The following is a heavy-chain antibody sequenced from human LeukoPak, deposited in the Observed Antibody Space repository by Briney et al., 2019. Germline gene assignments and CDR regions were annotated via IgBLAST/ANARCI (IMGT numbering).Heavy chain of an antibody. CDR2: INHSGST. Sequence: PSETLSLTCAVYGGSFSGYYWSWIRQPPGKGLEWIGEINHSGSTNYNPSLKSRVTISVDTSKNQFSLKLSSVTAADTAVYYCARVVRIRRAMIPNRGNWYFDLWGRGTLVTVSS. J-gene: IGHJ2*01. V-gene: IGHV4-34*01. D-gene: IGHD1-14*01. CDR1: GGSFSGYY. CDR3: ARVVRIRRAMIPNRGNWYFDL.